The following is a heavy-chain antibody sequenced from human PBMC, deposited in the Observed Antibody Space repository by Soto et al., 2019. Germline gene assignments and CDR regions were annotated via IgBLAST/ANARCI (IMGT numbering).Heavy chain of an antibody. CDR1: GYSISSGYY. J-gene: IGHJ4*02. D-gene: IGHD6-13*01. V-gene: IGHV4-38-2*01. CDR3: AKGIASAGPFDF. CDR2: IYHSGST. Sequence: ASETLSLTCGVSGYSISSGYYWAWIRQPPGKGLEWIGSIYHSGSTYYNPSLKSRATISVDTSKNQFSLKLSSVTAADTAMYYCAKGIASAGPFDFWGRGTLVTVSS.